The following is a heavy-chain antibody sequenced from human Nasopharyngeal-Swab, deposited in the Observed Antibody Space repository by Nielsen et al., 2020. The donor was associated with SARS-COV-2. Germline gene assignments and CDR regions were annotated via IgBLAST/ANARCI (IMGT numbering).Heavy chain of an antibody. V-gene: IGHV3-30*04. CDR3: ARTLRSDDAFDI. J-gene: IGHJ3*02. CDR1: GFTFSSYA. CDR2: ISYDGSNK. Sequence: GESLKISCAASGFTFSSYAMHWVRQAPGKGLEWVAVISYDGSNKYYADSVKGRFTISRDNSKNTLYLQMNSLRAEDTAVYYCARTLRSDDAFDIWGQGTMVTVSS.